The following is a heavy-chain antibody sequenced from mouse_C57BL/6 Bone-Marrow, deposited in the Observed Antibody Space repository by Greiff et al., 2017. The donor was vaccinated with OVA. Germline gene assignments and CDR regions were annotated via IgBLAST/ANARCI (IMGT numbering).Heavy chain of an antibody. V-gene: IGHV2-6*01. D-gene: IGHD4-1*01. CDR1: GFSLTSYG. Sequence: VQRVESGPGLVAPSQSLSITCTVSGFSLTSYGVDWVRQSPGKGLEWLGVIWGVGSTNYNSALKSRLSISKGNSKSQVFLKMNSLQTDDTAMYYCASDLTGTGAMDYWGQGTSVTVSS. J-gene: IGHJ4*01. CDR2: IWGVGST. CDR3: ASDLTGTGAMDY.